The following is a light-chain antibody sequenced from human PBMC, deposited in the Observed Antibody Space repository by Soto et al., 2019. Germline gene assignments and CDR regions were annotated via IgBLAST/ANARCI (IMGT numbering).Light chain of an antibody. CDR2: DTS. J-gene: IGLJ2*01. Sequence: QAVVTQEPSLTVSPGGTVTLPCGSSTGAVTSNHHPYWFQQKAGQAPRTLIYDTSNKHSWTPARFSGSLLGDKAALTLSGAQHEDEAQYYCLLSYNAARVFGGGTKLTVL. V-gene: IGLV7-46*01. CDR1: TGAVTSNHH. CDR3: LLSYNAARV.